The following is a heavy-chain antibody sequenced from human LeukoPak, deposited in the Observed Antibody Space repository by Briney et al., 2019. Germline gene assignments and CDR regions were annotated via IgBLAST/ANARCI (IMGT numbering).Heavy chain of an antibody. D-gene: IGHD1-1*01. CDR2: IYYSGST. CDR1: GGSISSSSYY. J-gene: IGHJ6*03. V-gene: IGHV4-39*01. CDR3: ARRSRSYWNDFYYYMDV. Sequence: SETLSLTCTVSGGSISSSSYYWGWIRQPPGKGLEWIGSIYYSGSTYYNPSLKSRVTISVDTSKNQFSLKLSSVTAADTAVYYCARRSRSYWNDFYYYMDVWGKGTTVTVSS.